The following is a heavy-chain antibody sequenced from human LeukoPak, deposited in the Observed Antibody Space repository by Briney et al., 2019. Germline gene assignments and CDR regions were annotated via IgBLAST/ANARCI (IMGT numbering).Heavy chain of an antibody. CDR1: GFTFSSYG. J-gene: IGHJ4*02. D-gene: IGHD3-16*02. V-gene: IGHV3-30*02. CDR3: ARQFGGVIVNQYYFDY. CDR2: IRYDGSNK. Sequence: GGSLRPSCAASGFTFSSYGMHWVRQAPGKGLEWVAFIRYDGSNKYYADPVKGRFTISRDNSKNTLYLQMNSLRAEDTAVYYCARQFGGVIVNQYYFDYWGQGTLVTVSS.